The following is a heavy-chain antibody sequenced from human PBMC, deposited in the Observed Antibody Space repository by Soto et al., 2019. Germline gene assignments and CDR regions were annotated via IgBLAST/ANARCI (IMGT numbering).Heavy chain of an antibody. J-gene: IGHJ3*01. V-gene: IGHV1-2*02. CDR1: GYAFGAYY. CDR2: INPHGGGA. CDR3: AKDRVRTPNGADSFDF. D-gene: IGHD2-8*01. Sequence: QVQLVQSGAEVKKPGASVKVSCKASGYAFGAYYIYWVRQAPGQGLEWMGYINPHGGGARYVQEFRDRLTITTDTPKDTDYMELRSLTSDDTAIYYCAKDRVRTPNGADSFDFWGQGTPVTVS.